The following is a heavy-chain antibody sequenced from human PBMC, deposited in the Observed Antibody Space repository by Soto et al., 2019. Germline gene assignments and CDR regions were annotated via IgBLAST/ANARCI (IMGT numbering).Heavy chain of an antibody. CDR3: AKVPGNAGIYYLAV. D-gene: IGHD1-1*01. CDR1: GFTFSSYA. CDR2: TSGSGGST. V-gene: IGHV3-23*01. Sequence: EVQLLESGGGLVQPGGSLRLSCAASGFTFSSYAMSCVRQAPVKGLEWVSATSGSGGSTYYAASVKGRFTISRDNTNNTLYLQMNGLRAEDTAVYYCAKVPGNAGIYYLAVWGKGSTVTVSS. J-gene: IGHJ6*03.